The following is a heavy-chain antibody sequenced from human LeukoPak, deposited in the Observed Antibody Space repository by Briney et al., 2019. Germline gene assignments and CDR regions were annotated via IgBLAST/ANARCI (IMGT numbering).Heavy chain of an antibody. D-gene: IGHD6-19*01. J-gene: IGHJ4*02. CDR2: ISSSSSYI. V-gene: IGHV3-21*01. CDR3: ARLSDSSGWFSLDY. Sequence: PGGSLRLSCAASGFTFSSYSMNWVRLAPGKGLEWVSSISSSSSYIYYADSVKGRFTISRDNAKNSLYLQMNSLRAEDTAVYYCARLSDSSGWFSLDYWGQGTLVTVSS. CDR1: GFTFSSYS.